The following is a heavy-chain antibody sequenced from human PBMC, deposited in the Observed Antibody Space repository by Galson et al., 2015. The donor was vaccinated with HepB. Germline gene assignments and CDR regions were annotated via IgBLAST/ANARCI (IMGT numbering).Heavy chain of an antibody. CDR3: ATLPSAGLRRNWFDP. CDR1: GYTFTDYY. V-gene: IGHV1-69-2*01. J-gene: IGHJ5*02. Sequence: VKVSCKVSGYTFTDYYMHWVQQAPGKGLEWMGLVDPEDGETIYAEKFQGRVTITADTSTDTAYMELSSLRSEDTAVYYCATLPSAGLRRNWFDPWGQGTLVTVSS. D-gene: IGHD4-17*01. CDR2: VDPEDGET.